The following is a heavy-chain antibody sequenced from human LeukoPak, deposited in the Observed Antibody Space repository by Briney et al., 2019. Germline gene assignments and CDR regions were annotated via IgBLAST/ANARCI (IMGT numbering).Heavy chain of an antibody. CDR2: INTNTGNP. D-gene: IGHD3-9*01. CDR1: GYTFTTYA. CDR3: ARETYSNILSGSDY. Sequence: ASVKVSCKASGYTFTTYAINWVRQAPGQGLEWMGWINTNTGNPTYAQGFTGPVVFSLDTSVSTAYLQISSLKAEDTAVYYCARETYSNILSGSDYWGPGTLVTVSS. V-gene: IGHV7-4-1*02. J-gene: IGHJ4*02.